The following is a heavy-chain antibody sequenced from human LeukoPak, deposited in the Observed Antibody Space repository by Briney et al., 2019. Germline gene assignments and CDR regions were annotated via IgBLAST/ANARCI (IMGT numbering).Heavy chain of an antibody. V-gene: IGHV4-38-2*01. CDR3: ARQRPREYYFDY. J-gene: IGHJ4*02. CDR2: IYHSGSS. Sequence: PSETLSLTCAVSGYSISSGYYWAWIRQPPGKGLEWVGIIYHSGSSYYNPSLKSRVTLAVDTSKNQFSLKLSSVTAADTAVYYCARQRPREYYFDYWGQGTLVTVSS. CDR1: GYSISSGYY.